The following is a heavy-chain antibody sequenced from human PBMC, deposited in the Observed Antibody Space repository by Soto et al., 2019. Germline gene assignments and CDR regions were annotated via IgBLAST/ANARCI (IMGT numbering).Heavy chain of an antibody. CDR1: GFTFSSYA. V-gene: IGHV3-23*01. Sequence: PGGSLRLSCAASGFTFSSYAMSWVRQAPGKGLEWVSAISGSGGSTYYADSVKGRFTISRDNSKNTLYLQMNSLRAEDTAVYYCAKATIFGVVKSYLQHWGQGTLVTVSS. CDR3: AKATIFGVVKSYLQH. CDR2: ISGSGGST. J-gene: IGHJ1*01. D-gene: IGHD3-3*01.